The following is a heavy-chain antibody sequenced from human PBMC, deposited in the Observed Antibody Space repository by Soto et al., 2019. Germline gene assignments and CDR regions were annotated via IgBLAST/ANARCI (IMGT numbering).Heavy chain of an antibody. CDR1: GYTFTGYY. V-gene: IGHV1-2*04. CDR2: INPNSGGT. D-gene: IGHD2-8*01. J-gene: IGHJ6*02. Sequence: ASVKVSCKASGYTFTGYYMHWVRQAPGQGLEWMGWINPNSGGTNYAQKFQGWVTMTRDTSISTAYMELSRLRSDDTAVYYCARELLIERDVYYYYGMNVWGQGTTVTVSS. CDR3: ARELLIERDVYYYYGMNV.